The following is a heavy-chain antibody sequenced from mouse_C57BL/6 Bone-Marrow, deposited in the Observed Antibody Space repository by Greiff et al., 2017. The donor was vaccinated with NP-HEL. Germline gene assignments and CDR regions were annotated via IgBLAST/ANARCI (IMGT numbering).Heavy chain of an antibody. CDR2: IDPENGDT. CDR3: TTADGRNYFDY. V-gene: IGHV14-4*01. J-gene: IGHJ2*01. D-gene: IGHD2-3*01. CDR1: GFNFNDDS. Sequence: EVQLQQSGAELVRPGASVKLSCTASGFNFNDDSMHWVKQRPEQGLEWIGWIDPENGDTEYASKFQGKATLTADTSSNTAYLQLSSLTSEDTAVSDCTTADGRNYFDYWGQGTTLTVSA.